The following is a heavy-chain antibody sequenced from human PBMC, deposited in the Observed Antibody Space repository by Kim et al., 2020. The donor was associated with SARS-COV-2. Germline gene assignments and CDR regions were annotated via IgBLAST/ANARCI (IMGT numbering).Heavy chain of an antibody. Sequence: SVKVSCKASGGTFSSYAISWVRQAPGQGLEWMGRIIPILGIANYAQKFQGRVTITADKSTSTAYMELSSLRSEDTAVYYCARGGNMVRGVIGSYYYGMDVWGQGTTVTVSS. CDR1: GGTFSSYA. V-gene: IGHV1-69*04. CDR3: ARGGNMVRGVIGSYYYGMDV. D-gene: IGHD3-10*01. J-gene: IGHJ6*02. CDR2: IIPILGIA.